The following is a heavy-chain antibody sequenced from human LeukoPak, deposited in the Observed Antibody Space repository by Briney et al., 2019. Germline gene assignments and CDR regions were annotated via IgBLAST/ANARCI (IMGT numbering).Heavy chain of an antibody. J-gene: IGHJ4*02. V-gene: IGHV4-59*08. Sequence: SETLSLTCTVSGGSISSYYWSWIRQPPGKGLEWIGYIYYSGSTNYNPSLKSRVTISVDTSKNQFSLKLSSVTAADTAVYYCARAETRDNYDFWSGYYPQYYSDYWGQGTLVTVSS. CDR3: ARAETRDNYDFWSGYYPQYYSDY. CDR1: GGSISSYY. D-gene: IGHD3-3*01. CDR2: IYYSGST.